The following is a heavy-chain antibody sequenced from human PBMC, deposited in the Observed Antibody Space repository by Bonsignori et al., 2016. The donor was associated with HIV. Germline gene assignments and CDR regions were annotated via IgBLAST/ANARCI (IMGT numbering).Heavy chain of an antibody. CDR3: ARDLAKYFGSGSFDN. D-gene: IGHD3-10*01. V-gene: IGHV3-48*01. Sequence: WIRQPPGKGLEWISYISGSSSTIYYADSVKGRFTISRDNAKSSLYLQMNSLRVEDTAVYFCARDLAKYFGSGSFDNWGQGTLVTVSS. J-gene: IGHJ4*02. CDR2: ISGSSSTI.